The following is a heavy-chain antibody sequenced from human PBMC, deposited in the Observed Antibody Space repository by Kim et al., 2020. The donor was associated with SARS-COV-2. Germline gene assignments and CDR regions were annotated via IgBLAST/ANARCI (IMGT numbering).Heavy chain of an antibody. CDR2: IWYDGSNK. V-gene: IGHV3-33*01. CDR3: ARGLTFGGSSPLDY. D-gene: IGHD3-16*01. CDR1: GFTFSSYG. Sequence: GGSLRLSCAASGFTFSSYGMHWVRQAPGKGLEWVAVIWYDGSNKYYADSVKGRFTISRDNSKNTLYLQMNSLRAEDTAVYYCARGLTFGGSSPLDYWGQGTLVTVSS. J-gene: IGHJ4*02.